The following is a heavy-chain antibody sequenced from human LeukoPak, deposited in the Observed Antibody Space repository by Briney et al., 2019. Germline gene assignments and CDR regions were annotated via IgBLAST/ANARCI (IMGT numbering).Heavy chain of an antibody. J-gene: IGHJ4*02. Sequence: GGSLRLSCAASGFTFSSYEMNWVRQAPGKGLDWVSYISSSGSTIYYADSVKGRFTISRDNAKNSLYLQMNSLRAEETAVYYCARVGVGTVTTWDYWGQGTLVTVSS. CDR1: GFTFSSYE. CDR3: ARVGVGTVTTWDY. D-gene: IGHD4-17*01. CDR2: ISSSGSTI. V-gene: IGHV3-48*03.